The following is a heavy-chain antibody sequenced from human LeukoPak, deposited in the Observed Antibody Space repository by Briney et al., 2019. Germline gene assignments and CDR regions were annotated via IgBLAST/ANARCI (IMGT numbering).Heavy chain of an antibody. Sequence: PGGSLRLSCAASGFTFSIYSMNWVRQAPGKGLEWVSYITSSSRTKYYADSVKGRFIISRDNAKNSLYLQMNSLRAEDTAVYYCARHGDFWSGYYVDYWGQGNLVTVSS. CDR1: GFTFSIYS. J-gene: IGHJ4*02. CDR3: ARHGDFWSGYYVDY. D-gene: IGHD3-3*01. V-gene: IGHV3-48*01. CDR2: ITSSSRTK.